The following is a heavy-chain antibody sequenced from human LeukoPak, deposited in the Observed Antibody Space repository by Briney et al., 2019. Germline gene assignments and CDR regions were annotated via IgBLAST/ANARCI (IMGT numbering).Heavy chain of an antibody. CDR1: GYTFTSYY. J-gene: IGHJ4*02. CDR3: ARPKDRYYYDSSGYYLSD. D-gene: IGHD3-22*01. Sequence: ASVKVSCKASGYTFTSYYIQWVRQAPGQGLEWMGIINPSGGSKSYAQKFRGRVTMTRDTPTSTVYMELSSLRSEDTAVYYCARPKDRYYYDSSGYYLSDWGQGTLVTVS. CDR2: INPSGGSK. V-gene: IGHV1-46*01.